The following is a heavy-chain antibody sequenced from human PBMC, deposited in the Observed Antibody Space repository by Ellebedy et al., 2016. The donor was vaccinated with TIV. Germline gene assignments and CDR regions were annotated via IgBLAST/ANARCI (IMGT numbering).Heavy chain of an antibody. CDR3: ASPDTAMVHSSDY. J-gene: IGHJ4*02. V-gene: IGHV3-7*01. Sequence: GESLKISCATSGFTFRNHWMSWVRQAPGRGLEWVACIKGDESEKYHVASVRGRFTISRDNAKNSLYLQMNSLRAEDTAVYYCASPDTAMVHSSDYWGQGTLVTVSS. D-gene: IGHD5-18*01. CDR1: GFTFRNHW. CDR2: IKGDESEK.